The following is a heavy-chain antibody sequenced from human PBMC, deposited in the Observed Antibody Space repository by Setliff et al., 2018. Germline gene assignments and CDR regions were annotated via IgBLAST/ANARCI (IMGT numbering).Heavy chain of an antibody. CDR2: ISYSGGV. J-gene: IGHJ6*03. D-gene: IGHD1-1*01. V-gene: IGHV4-39*07. CDR1: GVTIGGNNYYY. CDR3: ARANKKLDYYYYYYMDV. Sequence: ASETLSLTCSLSGVTIGGNNYYYWAWIRQPPGKGLEWIGTISYSGGVFYNPSLKSRVAISADTSRIQFSLKLRSVTAADTAVYYCARANKKLDYYYYYYMDVWGKGTTVTVSS.